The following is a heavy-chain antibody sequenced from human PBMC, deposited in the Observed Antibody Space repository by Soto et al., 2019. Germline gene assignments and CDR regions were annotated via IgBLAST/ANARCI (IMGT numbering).Heavy chain of an antibody. D-gene: IGHD1-7*01. Sequence: GGSLRLSCAASGFTFSDYYMSWIRQAPGKGLEWVSYISSSGTTIFYADSLRGRFTISRDNAKKSLYLQMNSPRGEDTAVYYCAREPSNWNYCFDYWGQGTLVTVSS. J-gene: IGHJ4*02. CDR1: GFTFSDYY. V-gene: IGHV3-11*01. CDR2: ISSSGTTI. CDR3: AREPSNWNYCFDY.